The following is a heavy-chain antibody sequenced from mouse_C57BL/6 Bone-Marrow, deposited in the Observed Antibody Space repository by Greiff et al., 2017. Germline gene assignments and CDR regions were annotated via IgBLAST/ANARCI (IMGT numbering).Heavy chain of an antibody. Sequence: EVKLMESGGGLVQPGGSMKLSCAASGFTFSDAWMDWVRQSPEKGLEWVAEIRNKANNHATYYAESVKGRFTISRYDSKSSVYLQMNSLRAEDTGIYYCTRNHYSNFYYAMDYWGQGTSVTVSS. V-gene: IGHV6-6*01. D-gene: IGHD2-5*01. CDR2: IRNKANNHAT. J-gene: IGHJ4*01. CDR1: GFTFSDAW. CDR3: TRNHYSNFYYAMDY.